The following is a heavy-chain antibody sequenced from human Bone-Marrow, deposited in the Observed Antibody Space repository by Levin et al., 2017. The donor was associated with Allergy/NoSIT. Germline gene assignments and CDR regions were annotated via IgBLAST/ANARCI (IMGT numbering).Heavy chain of an antibody. CDR1: GFTFSSHS. Sequence: GESLKISCAASGFTFSSHSMSWVRQAPGKGLEWVSAISLSGGTTHYSDSVKGRFTVSSDPSTNTLDLQMNSLRAEDTAVYYCARGWELLSWGQGTLVTVSS. CDR2: ISLSGGTT. V-gene: IGHV3-23*01. CDR3: ARGWELLS. J-gene: IGHJ4*02. D-gene: IGHD1-26*01.